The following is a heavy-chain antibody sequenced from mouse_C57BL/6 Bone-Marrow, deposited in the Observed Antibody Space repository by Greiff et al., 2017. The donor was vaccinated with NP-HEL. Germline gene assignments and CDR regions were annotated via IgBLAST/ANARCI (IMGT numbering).Heavy chain of an antibody. CDR3: ARGEDGYPAWFAY. Sequence: QVQLKESGAELVRPGTSVKMSCKASGYTFTNYWIGWAKQRPGHGLEWIGDIYPGGGYTNYNEKFKGKATLTADKSSSTAYMQFSSLTSEDSAIYYGARGEDGYPAWFAYWGQGTLVTVSA. D-gene: IGHD2-3*01. CDR1: GYTFTNYW. V-gene: IGHV1-63*01. J-gene: IGHJ3*01. CDR2: IYPGGGYT.